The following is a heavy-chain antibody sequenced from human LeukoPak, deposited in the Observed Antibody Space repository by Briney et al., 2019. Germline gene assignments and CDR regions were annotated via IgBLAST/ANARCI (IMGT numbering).Heavy chain of an antibody. J-gene: IGHJ3*02. V-gene: IGHV4-30-2*01. CDR2: IFHTGNS. CDR3: ARSLDSRFDI. CDR1: GGSISSGGYS. D-gene: IGHD3-22*01. Sequence: SQTLSLTCAASGGSISSGGYSWSWIRQPPGRGLEWIGYIFHTGNSYYNPSLKSRVAISVDRSKNQFSLKLSSVTAADTAVYYCARSLDSRFDIWGQGTMVIVSS.